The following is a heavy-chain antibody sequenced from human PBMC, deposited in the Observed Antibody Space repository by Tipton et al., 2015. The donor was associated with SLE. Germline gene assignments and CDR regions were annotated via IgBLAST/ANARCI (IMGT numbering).Heavy chain of an antibody. CDR2: INHSGST. Sequence: LRLSCAVYGGSFSGYYWSWIRQPPGKGLEWIGEINHSGSTNYNPSLKSRVTISVDTSKNQFSLKLSSVTAADTAVYYCARRVAAAGSYGYWGQGTLVTVSS. CDR3: ARRVAAAGSYGY. V-gene: IGHV4-34*01. D-gene: IGHD6-13*01. CDR1: GGSFSGYY. J-gene: IGHJ4*02.